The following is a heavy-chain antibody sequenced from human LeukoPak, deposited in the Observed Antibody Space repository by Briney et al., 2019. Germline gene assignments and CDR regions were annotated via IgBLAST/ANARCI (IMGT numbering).Heavy chain of an antibody. V-gene: IGHV3-30-3*01. CDR3: ARDRRYYEYYFDY. J-gene: IGHJ4*02. D-gene: IGHD3-22*01. CDR1: GFTFSSYA. Sequence: GGSLRLSCAASGFTFSSYAMHWVRQAPGKGLEWVAVISYDGSNKYYADSVKGRFTISRGNSKNTLYLQMNSLRAEDTAVYYCARDRRYYEYYFDYWGQGTLVTVSS. CDR2: ISYDGSNK.